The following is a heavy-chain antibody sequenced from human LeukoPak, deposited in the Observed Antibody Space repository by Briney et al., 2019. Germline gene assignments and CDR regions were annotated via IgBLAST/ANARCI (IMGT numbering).Heavy chain of an antibody. Sequence: GGSLRLSCTASGFAFSDYAMSWVRQAPGKGLEWVGFIRNKANGGTADYAASVKGRFTISRDDSKTIAYLQMNSLRTEDTAVYYCSRAYSTGWLGINDYWGQGALVTVSS. V-gene: IGHV3-49*04. CDR2: IRNKANGGTA. CDR1: GFAFSDYA. D-gene: IGHD6-13*01. CDR3: SRAYSTGWLGINDY. J-gene: IGHJ4*02.